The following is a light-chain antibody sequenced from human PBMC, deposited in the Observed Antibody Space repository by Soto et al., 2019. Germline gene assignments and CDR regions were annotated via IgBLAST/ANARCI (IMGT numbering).Light chain of an antibody. J-gene: IGKJ1*01. CDR3: QQYSSSPT. Sequence: EIVVTQSTVTLSVFPGDMAALSCRASQNINTKLAWYQQMPGQAPRLLIHGASTRATGIPARFSGSGSGTDFTLTISRLEPEDFAVYYCQQYSSSPTFGQGTKVDIK. V-gene: IGKV3-15*01. CDR1: QNINTK. CDR2: GAS.